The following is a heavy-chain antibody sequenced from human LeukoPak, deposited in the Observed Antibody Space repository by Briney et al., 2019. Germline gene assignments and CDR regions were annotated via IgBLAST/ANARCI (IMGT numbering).Heavy chain of an antibody. D-gene: IGHD3-22*01. V-gene: IGHV4-4*07. CDR1: GGSISSYY. CDR3: ARGSYDSSDPRAFDI. CDR2: IYTSGST. J-gene: IGHJ3*02. Sequence: SETLPLTCTVPGGSISSYYWSWIRQPAGKGLEWIGRIYTSGSTNYNPSLKSRVTMSVDTSKNQFSLKLSSVTAADTAVYYCARGSYDSSDPRAFDIWGQGTMVTVSS.